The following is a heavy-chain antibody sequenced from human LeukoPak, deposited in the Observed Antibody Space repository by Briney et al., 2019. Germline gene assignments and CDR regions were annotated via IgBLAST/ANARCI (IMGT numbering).Heavy chain of an antibody. CDR2: ISSSSNYI. D-gene: IGHD3-3*01. J-gene: IGHJ5*02. CDR3: ARVEESASFDP. CDR1: GFTFSSYS. Sequence: PGGSLRLSCAASGFTFSSYSMNWVRQAPGKGLEWVSSISSSSNYIYYADSVKGRFTISRDNAKNSLYLQMNSPRAENTAVYYCARVEESASFDPWGQGTLVTVSS. V-gene: IGHV3-21*01.